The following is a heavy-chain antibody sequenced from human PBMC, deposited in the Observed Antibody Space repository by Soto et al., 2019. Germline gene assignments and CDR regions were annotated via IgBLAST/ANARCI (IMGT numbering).Heavy chain of an antibody. V-gene: IGHV3-74*01. Sequence: EAQLVESGGGLVQPGGSLRLSCTASGLTFSNYWVHWVRQTPGKGLVWVSRIDSDGSSTTYADSVKGRFTISRDNAKNTRYLQMNSPRAEDTAVYYCTREVSAVFDYWGQGTLGTVSS. CDR1: GLTFSNYW. D-gene: IGHD6-25*01. CDR3: TREVSAVFDY. J-gene: IGHJ4*02. CDR2: IDSDGSST.